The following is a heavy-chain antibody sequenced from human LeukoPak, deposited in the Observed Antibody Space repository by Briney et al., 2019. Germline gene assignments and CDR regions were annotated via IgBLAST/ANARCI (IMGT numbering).Heavy chain of an antibody. D-gene: IGHD3-22*01. V-gene: IGHV3-15*01. CDR1: GFTFSNAW. CDR3: TTDPHYYDSSGYFSPPLS. J-gene: IGHJ4*02. Sequence: GGSLRPSCAASGFTFSNAWMSWVRQAPGKGLEWVGRIKREPDGGTTDYAAPVKGRFTISRDDSKNTLYLQMNSLKTEDTAVYYCTTDPHYYDSSGYFSPPLSWGQGTLVTVSS. CDR2: IKREPDGGTT.